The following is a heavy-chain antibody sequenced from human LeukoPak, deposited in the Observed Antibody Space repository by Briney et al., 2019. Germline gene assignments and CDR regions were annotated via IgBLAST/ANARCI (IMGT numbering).Heavy chain of an antibody. V-gene: IGHV3-11*01. D-gene: IGHD1-26*01. CDR3: AREISGERTYYFDY. J-gene: IGHJ4*02. Sequence: GRSLRLSCAASGFTFSDYYMSWIRQAPGKGLEWVSYISSSGSTIYFADSVKGRFTISRDNAKNSLYLQMNSLRAEDTAVYYCAREISGERTYYFDYWGQGTLVTVSS. CDR2: ISSSGSTI. CDR1: GFTFSDYY.